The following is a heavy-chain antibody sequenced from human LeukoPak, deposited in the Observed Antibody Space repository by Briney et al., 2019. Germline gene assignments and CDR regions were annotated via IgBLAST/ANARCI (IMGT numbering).Heavy chain of an antibody. CDR3: AISRGTGEAVDY. V-gene: IGHV3-64*02. CDR2: ITNNGGRT. Sequence: GGSLRLSCAASGFTFSSYGMHWVRQAPGKGLEYVSAITNNGGRTYYADSVKGRFTISRDNSKNTLYLQMGSLRVEDMAVYYCAISRGTGEAVDYWGQGTLVTVSS. CDR1: GFTFSSYG. D-gene: IGHD7-27*01. J-gene: IGHJ4*02.